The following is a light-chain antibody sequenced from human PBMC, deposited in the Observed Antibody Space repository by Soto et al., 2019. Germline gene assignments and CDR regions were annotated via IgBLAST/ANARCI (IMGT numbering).Light chain of an antibody. CDR1: QAITDD. Sequence: IQMTQSPSSLSASVGDRVTITCRASQAITDDLAWYQQKPGKAPNLLIYAASNLQSGVPSRFSGSGSGTDFTLTISSLQPEDFATYYCLQDYNYPRTFGLGTKV. CDR3: LQDYNYPRT. J-gene: IGKJ1*01. CDR2: AAS. V-gene: IGKV1-6*01.